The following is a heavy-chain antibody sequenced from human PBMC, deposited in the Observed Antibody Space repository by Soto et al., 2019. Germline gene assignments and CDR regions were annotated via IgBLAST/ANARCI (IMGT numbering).Heavy chain of an antibody. Sequence: GGSLRLSCAASGFTFSSYAMSWVRQAPGKGLEWVSAISGSGGSTYYADSVKGRFTISRDNSKNTLYLQMNSLRAEDTAVYYCANLLSSITQTDDYWGQGTLVTVSS. D-gene: IGHD6-6*01. J-gene: IGHJ4*02. V-gene: IGHV3-23*01. CDR2: ISGSGGST. CDR3: ANLLSSITQTDDY. CDR1: GFTFSSYA.